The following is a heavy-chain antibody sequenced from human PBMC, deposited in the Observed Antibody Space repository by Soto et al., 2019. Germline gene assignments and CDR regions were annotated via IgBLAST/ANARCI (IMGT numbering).Heavy chain of an antibody. Sequence: SETLSLTCAVYGGSFSGYYWSWIRQPPGKGLEWIGEINHSGSTNYNPSLKSRVTISVDTSKNQFSPKLSSLTAADTAVYYCARAIDYYDSSGWGNWFDPWGQGTLVTVSS. D-gene: IGHD3-22*01. J-gene: IGHJ5*02. CDR3: ARAIDYYDSSGWGNWFDP. CDR1: GGSFSGYY. V-gene: IGHV4-34*01. CDR2: INHSGST.